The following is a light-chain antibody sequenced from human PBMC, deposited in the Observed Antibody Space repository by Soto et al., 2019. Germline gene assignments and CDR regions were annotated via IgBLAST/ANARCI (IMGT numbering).Light chain of an antibody. Sequence: DIQMTQSPSSLYASVGDRVTIACQSSHDVSRNLNWFQQKPGEAPKLLIYDASNLERGVPSRFSGSGSGTHFTFTISSLQPEDFATYYCQQYNSMLSFGGGT. CDR3: QQYNSMLS. CDR2: DAS. CDR1: HDVSRN. J-gene: IGKJ4*01. V-gene: IGKV1-33*01.